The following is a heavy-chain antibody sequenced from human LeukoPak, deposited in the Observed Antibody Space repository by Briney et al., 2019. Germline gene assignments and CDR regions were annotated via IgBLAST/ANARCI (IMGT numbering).Heavy chain of an antibody. V-gene: IGHV3-49*04. D-gene: IGHD3-22*01. J-gene: IGHJ4*02. CDR2: IRRKAHGGTT. CDR1: GFTFGDYA. Sequence: PGGSLRLSCATCGFTFGDYAMSWVRQAPGKGLEWVSFIRRKAHGGTTEYAASVKGRFSSSRDDSKSIAYLQMNSLKTEDTAVYFCTRVTYYYDNSGYFHFDSWGQGSLVTVSS. CDR3: TRVTYYYDNSGYFHFDS.